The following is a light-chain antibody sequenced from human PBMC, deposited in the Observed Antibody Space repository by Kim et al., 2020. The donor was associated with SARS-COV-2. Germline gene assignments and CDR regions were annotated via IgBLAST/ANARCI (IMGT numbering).Light chain of an antibody. Sequence: ATVGDRITITCQASPDISNYLTWYQQKPGRAPKLLIYDASNLEPGVPSRFSGRGSGTHFTFTISSLQPEDIATYYCQQYNNVPRTFGQGTKVDIK. CDR3: QQYNNVPRT. V-gene: IGKV1-33*01. CDR1: PDISNY. J-gene: IGKJ1*01. CDR2: DAS.